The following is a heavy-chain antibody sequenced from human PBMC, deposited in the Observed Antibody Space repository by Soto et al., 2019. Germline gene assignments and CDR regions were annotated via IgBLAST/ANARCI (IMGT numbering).Heavy chain of an antibody. CDR2: INHSGST. J-gene: IGHJ5*01. CDR1: GGSFSDHY. D-gene: IGHD5-18*01. V-gene: IGHV4-34*01. Sequence: QVQLQQWGAGLLKPSETLSLTCAVYGGSFSDHYWSWIRQTPGKGLEWIGEINHSGSTNYNPSFKSRVTISVDTSQNQCSLYLSAWTAADSAVIYCARGVGGYSYGGRDSWGQGNLVTVSA. CDR3: ARGVGGYSYGGRDS.